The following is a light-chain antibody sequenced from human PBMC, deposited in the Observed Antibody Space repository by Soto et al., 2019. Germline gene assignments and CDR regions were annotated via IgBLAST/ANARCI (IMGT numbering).Light chain of an antibody. Sequence: QSVLTQPPSVSAAPGQKVTISCSGSSSNIGESFVSWYQQLPGTAPKLLIYDSNKRPSGIPDRFSGSQSGTSATLAITGLQTGDEVDYYCGTWDSGLNAGVFGGGTKLTVL. V-gene: IGLV1-51*01. CDR1: SSNIGESF. CDR3: GTWDSGLNAGV. J-gene: IGLJ2*01. CDR2: DSN.